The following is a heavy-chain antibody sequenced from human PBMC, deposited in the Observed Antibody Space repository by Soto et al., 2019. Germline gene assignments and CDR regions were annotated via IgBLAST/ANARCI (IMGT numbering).Heavy chain of an antibody. CDR1: GFTFGDYA. Sequence: GGSLRLSCTASGFTFGDYAMSWFRQAPGKGLEWVGFIRSKAYGGTTEYAASVKGRFTISRDDSKSIAYLQMNSLKTEDTAVYYCTRENVVVSSGYYRRFDDSGQGTLVTVAS. V-gene: IGHV3-49*03. D-gene: IGHD3-22*01. CDR2: IRSKAYGGTT. CDR3: TRENVVVSSGYYRRFDD. J-gene: IGHJ4*02.